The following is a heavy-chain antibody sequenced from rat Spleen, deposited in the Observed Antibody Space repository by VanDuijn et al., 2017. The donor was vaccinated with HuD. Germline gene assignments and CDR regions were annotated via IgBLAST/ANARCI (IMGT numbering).Heavy chain of an antibody. CDR1: GLSITSSY. V-gene: IGHV3-1*01. Sequence: EVQFQESGPGLVKPSQSLSLTCSVTGLSITSSYRWNWIRKFPGSKMEWLGYISYSGNTNYNPSLKSRISITRGTSKNQFFLQLNSVTTEDTATYYCAKYSSSIYAYYWYFDLWGPGTMVTVSS. CDR3: AKYSSSIYAYYWYFDL. CDR2: ISYSGNT. D-gene: IGHD1-2*01. J-gene: IGHJ1*01.